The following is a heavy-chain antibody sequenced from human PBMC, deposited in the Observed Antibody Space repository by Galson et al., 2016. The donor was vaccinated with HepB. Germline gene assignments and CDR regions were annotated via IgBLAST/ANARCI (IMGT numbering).Heavy chain of an antibody. V-gene: IGHV3-30*09. J-gene: IGHJ4*02. CDR3: ARTLAMVYPETDLGFDH. D-gene: IGHD5-18*01. CDR1: GFTFSTYA. Sequence: SLRLSCAASGFTFSTYAMHWVRQAPGKGLEWVTVISFDGTHKYYADSVKGRFAISRDNSKNTLSLQMNSLRAEDTAVYYCARTLAMVYPETDLGFDHWGQGALVTVSS. CDR2: ISFDGTHK.